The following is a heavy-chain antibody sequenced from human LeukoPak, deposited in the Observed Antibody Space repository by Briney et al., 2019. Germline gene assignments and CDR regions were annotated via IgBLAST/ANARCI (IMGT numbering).Heavy chain of an antibody. CDR2: MNPNSGNT. V-gene: IGHV1-8*03. Sequence: ASVKVSCKASGYTFTSYDINWVRQATGQGLEWMGWMNPNSGNTGYAQKFQGRVTITADESTSTAYMELSSLRSEDTAVYYCARLGDILTGYYHWGQGTLVTVSS. CDR1: GYTFTSYD. CDR3: ARLGDILTGYYH. D-gene: IGHD3-9*01. J-gene: IGHJ5*02.